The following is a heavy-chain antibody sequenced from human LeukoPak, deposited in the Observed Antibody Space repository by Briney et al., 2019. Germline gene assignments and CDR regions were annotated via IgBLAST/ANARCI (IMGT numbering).Heavy chain of an antibody. D-gene: IGHD3-9*01. J-gene: IGHJ6*02. Sequence: SQTLSLTCTVSGGSISSGGYYWSWIRQHPGKGLEWIGYIYYSGSTYYNPSLKSRVTISVDTSKNQFSLKLSSVTAADTAVYYCARLGLDDILTGQYYYYYGMDVWGQGTTVTVSS. V-gene: IGHV4-31*03. CDR2: IYYSGST. CDR1: GGSISSGGYY. CDR3: ARLGLDDILTGQYYYYYGMDV.